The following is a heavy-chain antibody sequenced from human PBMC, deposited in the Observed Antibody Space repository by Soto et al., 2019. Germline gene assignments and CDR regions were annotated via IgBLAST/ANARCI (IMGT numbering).Heavy chain of an antibody. J-gene: IGHJ4*02. Sequence: GGSLRLSCAASGFTFSSSWMSWVRQAPGKGLEWVANIKQDGSEKYYVDSVRGRFSISRDNAKNSLFLQMNSLRAEDTAVYYCARRPYGDYGDYFDYWGQGTLVTVSS. V-gene: IGHV3-7*01. CDR3: ARRPYGDYGDYFDY. CDR2: IKQDGSEK. D-gene: IGHD4-17*01. CDR1: GFTFSSSW.